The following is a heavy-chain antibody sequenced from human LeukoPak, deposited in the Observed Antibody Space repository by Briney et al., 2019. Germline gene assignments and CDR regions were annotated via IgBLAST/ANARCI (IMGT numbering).Heavy chain of an antibody. CDR1: GYTFSSYY. V-gene: IGHV1-46*01. J-gene: IGHJ4*02. CDR3: ARYSGSYHTYFDS. CDR2: INPSGGIT. Sequence: ASAKVSCKASGYTFSSYYIHWVRQAPAQGLEWMGIINPSGGITTYAQKFEGRVTMTRDTSTSTVDMKLSRLRSEDTAVYYCARYSGSYHTYFDSWGQGTLVTVSS. D-gene: IGHD1-26*01.